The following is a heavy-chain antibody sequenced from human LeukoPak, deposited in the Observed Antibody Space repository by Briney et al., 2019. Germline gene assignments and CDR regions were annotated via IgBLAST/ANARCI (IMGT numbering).Heavy chain of an antibody. CDR3: AREGGVDDLRYTKGGYYFDY. V-gene: IGHV4-61*02. CDR1: GGSIRSGSYY. Sequence: SETLSLTCTVSGGSIRSGSYYWSWIRQPAGKGLEWIGRIQTSGSTNDNPSLKSRVTISVDTSKNQFSLKLSSVTAADTAVYYCAREGGVDDLRYTKGGYYFDYWGQGTLVTVSS. CDR2: IQTSGST. D-gene: IGHD3-9*01. J-gene: IGHJ4*02.